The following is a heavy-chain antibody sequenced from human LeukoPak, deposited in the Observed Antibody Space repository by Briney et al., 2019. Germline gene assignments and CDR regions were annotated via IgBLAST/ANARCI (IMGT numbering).Heavy chain of an antibody. CDR3: ARGRFNYDNNGYSSFYR. J-gene: IGHJ4*02. Sequence: GGSLRLSCAASGFTFSSYSMNWVRQAPGKGLEWVSSISSSSSYIYYADSVKGRFTISRDNAKNSLYLQMNSLRAEDTAVYYCARGRFNYDNNGYSSFYRWGQGTLVTVSS. CDR1: GFTFSSYS. CDR2: ISSSSSYI. D-gene: IGHD3-22*01. V-gene: IGHV3-21*01.